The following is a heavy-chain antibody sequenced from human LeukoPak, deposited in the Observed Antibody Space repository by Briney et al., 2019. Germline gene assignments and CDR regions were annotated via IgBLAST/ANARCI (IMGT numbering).Heavy chain of an antibody. Sequence: SETLSLTCTVSGGSISSGDYYWSWIRQPPGKGLEWIGYIYYSGSTNYNPSLKSRVTISVDTSKNQFSLKLSSVTAADTAVYYCAREGLRAFDIWGQGTMVTVSS. V-gene: IGHV4-61*08. CDR3: AREGLRAFDI. J-gene: IGHJ3*02. CDR1: GGSISSGDYY. D-gene: IGHD4-17*01. CDR2: IYYSGST.